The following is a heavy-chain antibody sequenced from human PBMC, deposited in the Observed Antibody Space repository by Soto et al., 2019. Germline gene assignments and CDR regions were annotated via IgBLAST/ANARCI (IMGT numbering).Heavy chain of an antibody. J-gene: IGHJ6*02. Sequence: QVRLVESGGGVVQPGRSLRLSCTASGFTFSHYGMNWARQAPGKGLEWVAIISYDGSNKHYADSVMGRFTISRDNSKNTLDLQMNNLRTENTAVYYCAKDLVAWANYYYDGMDVWGQGTTVTVSS. CDR1: GFTFSHYG. D-gene: IGHD6-6*01. V-gene: IGHV3-30*18. CDR2: ISYDGSNK. CDR3: AKDLVAWANYYYDGMDV.